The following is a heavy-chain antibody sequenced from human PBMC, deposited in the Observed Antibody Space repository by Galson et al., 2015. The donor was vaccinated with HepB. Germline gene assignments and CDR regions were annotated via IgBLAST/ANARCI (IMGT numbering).Heavy chain of an antibody. Sequence: SLRLSCAASGFTFSSYWMHWVRQAPGKGLVWVSRINSDGSSTSYADSVKGRFTISRDNAKNTLYLQMNSLRAEDTAVYYCARALRDGYNYVPFDYGGQGTLVTVSS. D-gene: IGHD5-24*01. CDR1: GFTFSSYW. J-gene: IGHJ4*02. V-gene: IGHV3-74*01. CDR2: INSDGSST. CDR3: ARALRDGYNYVPFDY.